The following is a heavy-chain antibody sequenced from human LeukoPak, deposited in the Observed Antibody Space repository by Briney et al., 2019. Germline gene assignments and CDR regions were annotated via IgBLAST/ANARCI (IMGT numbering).Heavy chain of an antibody. CDR3: ASVGARDY. CDR2: INPNSGGT. D-gene: IGHD1-26*01. CDR1: GYTFTGYY. Sequence: ASVKVSCKASGYTFTGYYMHWVRQAPGQGLEWMGWINPNSGGTNYAQKLQGRVTMTRDTSISTAYMELSRLRSDDTAVYHCASVGARDYWGQGTLVTVSS. V-gene: IGHV1-2*02. J-gene: IGHJ4*02.